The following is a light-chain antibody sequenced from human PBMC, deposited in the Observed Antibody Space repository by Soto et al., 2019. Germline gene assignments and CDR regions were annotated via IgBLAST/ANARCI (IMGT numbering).Light chain of an antibody. Sequence: QTVVTQEPSFSVSPGGTVTLTCGLSSGSVSTSYYPSWYQQTPGQAPRSIIYSTSTRSSGVPDRFSGSILGNKAALTVTGAQTDDESDYYCVLYMGSGSWVFGGGTKLTVL. CDR1: SGSVSTSYY. CDR2: STS. CDR3: VLYMGSGSWV. J-gene: IGLJ3*02. V-gene: IGLV8-61*01.